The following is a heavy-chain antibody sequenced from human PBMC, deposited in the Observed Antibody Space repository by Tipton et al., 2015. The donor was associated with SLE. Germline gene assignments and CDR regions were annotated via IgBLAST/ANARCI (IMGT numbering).Heavy chain of an antibody. CDR1: GYSISSGYY. CDR3: ARYQRLLWFPGRSDDAFDI. J-gene: IGHJ3*02. V-gene: IGHV4-38-2*01. D-gene: IGHD3-10*01. CDR2: IHRSGST. Sequence: TLSLTCEVSGYSISSGYYWGWIRQPPGKGLELIGSIHRSGSTYYNPSLQSRVTISVDTSKNQFSLKLSSVTAADTAVYYCARYQRLLWFPGRSDDAFDIWGQGTMVTVSS.